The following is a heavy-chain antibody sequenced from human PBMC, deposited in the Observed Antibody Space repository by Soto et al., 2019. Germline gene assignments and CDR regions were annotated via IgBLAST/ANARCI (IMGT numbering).Heavy chain of an antibody. Sequence: QVQVVQSVAEVKKPGSSVKVSCKTSGGTFSSYEITWVRPAPGQGLQWMGGIIPMFRTPNYAQKFQGTVTIPAGESTSTAYMELTSLRSDDTAAYYCSTAPTPLLSTDGFVEAFDSWGQGKMVTGSS. CDR3: STAPTPLLSTDGFVEAFDS. J-gene: IGHJ3*02. V-gene: IGHV1-69*12. CDR1: GGTFSSYE. D-gene: IGHD2-8*01. CDR2: IIPMFRTP.